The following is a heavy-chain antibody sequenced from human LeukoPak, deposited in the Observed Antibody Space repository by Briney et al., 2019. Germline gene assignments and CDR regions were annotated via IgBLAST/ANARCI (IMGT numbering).Heavy chain of an antibody. J-gene: IGHJ4*02. D-gene: IGHD4-23*01. V-gene: IGHV4-59*08. CDR1: GGSISSYY. CDR3: ARHGGNSRGIPYYFDY. CDR2: GST. Sequence: SETLSLTCTVSGGSISSYYWSWIRQSPGKGLEWIGGSTKYNPSLKSRVTISVDTSKNQFSLKLSSVTAADTAVYYCARHGGNSRGIPYYFDYWGQGTLVTVSS.